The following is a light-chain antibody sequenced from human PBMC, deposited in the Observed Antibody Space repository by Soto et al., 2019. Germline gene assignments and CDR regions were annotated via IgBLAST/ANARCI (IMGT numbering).Light chain of an antibody. CDR1: SINMVGYNL. V-gene: IGLV2-14*02. Sequence: GLTQPASVSGSAGQSITITCTGSSINMVGYNLVSWYQHHAGKAPKVIIYEVTNRPSGVSDRFSGSKSGNTASLTISVVQDEDEGDYYCGSYTSSRTYVFGARTKVPV. CDR3: GSYTSSRTYV. J-gene: IGLJ1*01. CDR2: EVT.